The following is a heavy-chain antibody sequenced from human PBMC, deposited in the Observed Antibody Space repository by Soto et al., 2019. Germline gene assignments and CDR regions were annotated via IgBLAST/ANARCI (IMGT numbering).Heavy chain of an antibody. D-gene: IGHD3-10*01. Sequence: EVQLLESGGGLVQPGGSLRLSCAASGFTFSSYAMSWVRQAPGKGLEWVSDISGSGGITYYADSVKGRFTISRDNSKNPLYLQMNSQRAEDTAVYYCAKSAMVRGGGWFDPWGQGTLVTVSS. V-gene: IGHV3-23*01. CDR3: AKSAMVRGGGWFDP. CDR1: GFTFSSYA. CDR2: ISGSGGIT. J-gene: IGHJ5*02.